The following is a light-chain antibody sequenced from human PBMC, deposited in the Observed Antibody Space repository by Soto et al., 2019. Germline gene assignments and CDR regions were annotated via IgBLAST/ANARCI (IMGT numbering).Light chain of an antibody. CDR3: QKYNDVPFT. J-gene: IGKJ3*01. Sequence: IQMTHGPCPLSATIGDRVTITCRASQGFSNYLAWYQQKPGKVPMLLIYATSTLQSGVPSRFSGSGSGTDFTLTISSLQPEDVATYYCQKYNDVPFTFGPGTKVDIK. CDR1: QGFSNY. V-gene: IGKV1-27*01. CDR2: ATS.